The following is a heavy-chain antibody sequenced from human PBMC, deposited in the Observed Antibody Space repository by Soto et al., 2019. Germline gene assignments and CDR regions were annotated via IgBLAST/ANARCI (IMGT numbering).Heavy chain of an antibody. D-gene: IGHD3-10*01. V-gene: IGHV3-30-3*01. Sequence: QVQLVESGGGVVQPGRSLRLSCAASGFTFSSYAMHWVRQAPGKGLEWVAVISYDGSNKYYADSVKGRFTISRDNSKNTLYLQMNSLRAEDTAVYYCARDPYYYGSGSYYSYFDYWGQGTLVTVSS. CDR1: GFTFSSYA. J-gene: IGHJ4*02. CDR2: ISYDGSNK. CDR3: ARDPYYYGSGSYYSYFDY.